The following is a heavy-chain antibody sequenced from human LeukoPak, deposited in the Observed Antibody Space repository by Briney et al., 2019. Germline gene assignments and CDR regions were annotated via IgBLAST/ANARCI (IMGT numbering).Heavy chain of an antibody. CDR1: GFTFSSYA. Sequence: GGSLRLSCAASGFTFSSYAMSWVRQAPGKGLEWVSAISGSGGSTYYADSVKGRFTISRDNSKNTLYLQMNSLRAEDTAVYYCAKGDGSGWYPALLLDYWGQGTLVTVSS. V-gene: IGHV3-23*01. CDR2: ISGSGGST. J-gene: IGHJ4*02. D-gene: IGHD6-19*01. CDR3: AKGDGSGWYPALLLDY.